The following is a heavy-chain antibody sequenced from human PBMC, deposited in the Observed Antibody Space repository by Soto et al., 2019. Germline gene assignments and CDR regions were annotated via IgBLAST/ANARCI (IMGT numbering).Heavy chain of an antibody. CDR3: ATGVIWICYLPVDS. CDR2: FIPVYRTL. V-gene: IGHV1-69*13. J-gene: IGHJ4*02. CDR1: GGSFGNSA. D-gene: IGHD2-8*01. Sequence: GASVKVSCKASGGSFGNSAINWVRQTPGQGLEWLGGFIPVYRTLNYAQKFQGRVTITADESTGTAYMTLSSLASDDTAVYYCATGVIWICYLPVDSWGQVTRVTVSS.